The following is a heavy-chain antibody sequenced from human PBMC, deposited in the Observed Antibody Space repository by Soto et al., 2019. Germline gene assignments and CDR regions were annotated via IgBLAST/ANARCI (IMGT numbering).Heavy chain of an antibody. CDR3: ARAGVLAVARYAFDI. J-gene: IGHJ3*02. CDR1: GYTFTGYY. CDR2: INPNSGGT. D-gene: IGHD6-19*01. V-gene: IGHV1-2*04. Sequence: ASVKVSCKASGYTFTGYYMHWVRQAPGQGLEWMGWINPNSGGTNYAQKFQGWVTMTRDTSISTAYMELSRLRSDDTAVYYCARAGVLAVARYAFDIWGQGTMVTVSS.